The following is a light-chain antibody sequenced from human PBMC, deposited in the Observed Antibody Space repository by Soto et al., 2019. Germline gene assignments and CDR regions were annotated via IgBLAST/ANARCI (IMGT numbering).Light chain of an antibody. CDR2: GDS. CDR1: QNIRTY. Sequence: IEMTQSPPFLSASVGDIVTITYRASQNIRTYLSWYQQKPGKAPTVLIYGDSNLQSGVPQRFSGSGSGTDLNLAISRLQPEDSATYYCLKDINYPWTCGQGTKVDIK. V-gene: IGKV1-6*01. J-gene: IGKJ1*01. CDR3: LKDINYPWT.